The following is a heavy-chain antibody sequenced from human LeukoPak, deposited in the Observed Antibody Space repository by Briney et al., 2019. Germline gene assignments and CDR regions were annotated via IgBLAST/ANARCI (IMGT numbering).Heavy chain of an antibody. CDR3: ARDPLRGYSYGYYYYYYMDV. D-gene: IGHD5-18*01. Sequence: GGSLRLSCAASGFTFSSYSMNWVRQAPGKGLEWVSYISSSSSTIYYADSVKGRFTISRDNAKNSLYLQMNSLRAEDTAVYYCARDPLRGYSYGYYYYYYMDVWGKGTTATVSS. CDR2: ISSSSSTI. CDR1: GFTFSSYS. J-gene: IGHJ6*03. V-gene: IGHV3-48*01.